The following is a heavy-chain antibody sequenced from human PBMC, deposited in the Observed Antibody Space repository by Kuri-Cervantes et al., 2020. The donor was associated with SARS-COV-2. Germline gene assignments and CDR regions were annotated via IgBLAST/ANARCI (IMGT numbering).Heavy chain of an antibody. D-gene: IGHD3-10*01. Sequence: GESLRLSCAASGFTFSSYAMHWVRQAPGKGLEWVSYISSSGSTIYYADSVKGRFTISRDNAKNSLYLQMNSLRAEDTAVYYCARRFAVSYYYYYMDVWGKGTTVTVSS. CDR3: ARRFAVSYYYYYMDV. J-gene: IGHJ6*03. V-gene: IGHV3-48*03. CDR1: GFTFSSYA. CDR2: ISSSGSTI.